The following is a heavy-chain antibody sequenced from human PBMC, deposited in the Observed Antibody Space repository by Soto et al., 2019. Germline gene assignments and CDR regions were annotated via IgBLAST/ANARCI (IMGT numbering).Heavy chain of an antibody. CDR1: GYSFTSYW. CDR2: IYPGDSDT. V-gene: IGHV5-51*01. Sequence: GESLKISCKGSGYSFTSYWIGWVRQMPGKGLEWMGIIYPGDSDTRYSPSFQGQVTISADTSTSTTYLQWTSLKASDTAMYYCARGNVANWFGHWGQGTLVTVSS. CDR3: ARGNVANWFGH. J-gene: IGHJ5*02.